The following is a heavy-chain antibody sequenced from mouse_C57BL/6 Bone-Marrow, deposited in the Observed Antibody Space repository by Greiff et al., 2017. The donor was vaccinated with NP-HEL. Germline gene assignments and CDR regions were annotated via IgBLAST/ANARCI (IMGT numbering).Heavy chain of an antibody. J-gene: IGHJ4*01. D-gene: IGHD2-4*01. CDR2: IRNKANGYTR. CDR1: GFTFTDYY. V-gene: IGHV7-3*01. CDR3: ARSIYYDYADDPFYGMDY. Sequence: EVMLVESGGGLVQPGGSLSLSCAASGFTFTDYYMSWVRQPPGKALEWVGFIRNKANGYTREYSVAVKGRFTISRDNSQSILYLQMTALRAENSATYYCARSIYYDYADDPFYGMDYWGQGTSVTVSS.